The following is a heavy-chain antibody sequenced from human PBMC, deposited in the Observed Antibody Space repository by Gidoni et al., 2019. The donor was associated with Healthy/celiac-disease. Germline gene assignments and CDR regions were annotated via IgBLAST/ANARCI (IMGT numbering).Heavy chain of an antibody. Sequence: QVQLVQSGAEVKKPGSSVKVSCKASGGTFSSYAISWVRQSPGQGLEWMGGIIPIFGTANYAQKFQGRVTITADESTSTAYMERSSLRSEDTAVYYCARMWGAYYYYGMDVWGQGTTVTVSS. CDR1: GGTFSSYA. CDR3: ARMWGAYYYYGMDV. V-gene: IGHV1-69*01. CDR2: IIPIFGTA. D-gene: IGHD1-26*01. J-gene: IGHJ6*02.